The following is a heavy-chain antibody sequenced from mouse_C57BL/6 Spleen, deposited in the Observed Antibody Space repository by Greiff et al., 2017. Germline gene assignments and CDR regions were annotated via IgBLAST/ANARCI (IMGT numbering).Heavy chain of an antibody. D-gene: IGHD1-2*01. CDR2: IYPGDGDT. CDR3: ARHGSPYYAMDY. V-gene: IGHV1-82*01. Sequence: VQLQESGPELVKPGASVKISCKASGYAFSSSWMNWVKQRPGKGLEWIGRIYPGDGDTNYNGKFKGKATLTADKSSSTAYMQLSSLPSEDSAVYFCARHGSPYYAMDYWGQGTSVTVSS. J-gene: IGHJ4*01. CDR1: GYAFSSSW.